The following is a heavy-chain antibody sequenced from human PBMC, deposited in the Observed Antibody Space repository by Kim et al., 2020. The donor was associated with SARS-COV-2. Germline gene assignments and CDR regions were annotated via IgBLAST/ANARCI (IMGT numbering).Heavy chain of an antibody. CDR3: ASFGLEDLWVGELRSNWRDS. CDR1: GGSISSSSYY. J-gene: IGHJ5*01. D-gene: IGHD3-10*01. CDR2: IYYSGST. Sequence: SETLSLTCTVSGGSISSSSYYWGWIRQPPGKGLEWIGSIYYSGSTYYNPSLKSRVTISVDTSKNQFSLKLSSGTAADTAVYYCASFGLEDLWVGELRSNWRDSWGQGTLL. V-gene: IGHV4-39*01.